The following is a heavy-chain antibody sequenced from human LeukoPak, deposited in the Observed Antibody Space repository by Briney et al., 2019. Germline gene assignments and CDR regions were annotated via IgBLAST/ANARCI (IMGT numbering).Heavy chain of an antibody. V-gene: IGHV1-46*01. CDR3: ATAAKRLWWWLGY. J-gene: IGHJ4*02. CDR1: GYTFTSYY. Sequence: ASVKVSFTASGYTFTSYYMHWVRQAPGQGLEWMGIINPSGGSTSYAQKFQGRVTMTRDTSTSTVYMELSSLRSEDTAVYYCATAAKRLWWWLGYWGQGTLVTVSS. D-gene: IGHD2-21*01. CDR2: INPSGGST.